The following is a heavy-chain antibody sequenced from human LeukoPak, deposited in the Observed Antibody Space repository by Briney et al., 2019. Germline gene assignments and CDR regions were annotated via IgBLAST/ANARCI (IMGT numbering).Heavy chain of an antibody. CDR2: IGTAGDT. V-gene: IGHV3-13*01. CDR1: GFTFRNFD. D-gene: IGHD6-13*01. J-gene: IGHJ3*02. CDR3: SRGGAPAGYAYDI. Sequence: GGSLRLSCATSGFTFRNFDLHWVRQATGEGLEWVSAIGTAGDTYYPDSVKGRFTISRDNAKNSFYLQMNNLRVGDTAVYYCSRGGAPAGYAYDIWGHGTVITVSS.